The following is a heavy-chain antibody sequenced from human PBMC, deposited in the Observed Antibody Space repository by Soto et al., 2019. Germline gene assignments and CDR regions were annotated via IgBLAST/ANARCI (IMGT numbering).Heavy chain of an antibody. CDR3: ARNGWGMATVGM. CDR2: IYSGGGT. J-gene: IGHJ4*02. CDR1: GFTVSNNY. V-gene: IGHV3-53*01. D-gene: IGHD4-4*01. Sequence: GGSLRLSCAASGFTVSNNYMNWFLLAPGKGLEWVSLIYSGGGTYYADSVKGRFTISRDNSKNTLYLQMNSLRAEDTAVYYCARNGWGMATVGMWGPGTLVTVSS.